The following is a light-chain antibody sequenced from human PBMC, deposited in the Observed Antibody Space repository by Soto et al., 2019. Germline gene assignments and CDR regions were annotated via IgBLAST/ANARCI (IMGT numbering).Light chain of an antibody. CDR3: QQYNSFR. V-gene: IGKV1-5*01. J-gene: IGKJ5*01. Sequence: DIQMTQAPSSLSASVADRVTITCRASQSISSWLAWYQQKPGKAPKLLIYDASSLESGVPSRFSGSGSGTEFTLTISSLQPDDFATYYCQQYNSFRFGQGTRLEIK. CDR1: QSISSW. CDR2: DAS.